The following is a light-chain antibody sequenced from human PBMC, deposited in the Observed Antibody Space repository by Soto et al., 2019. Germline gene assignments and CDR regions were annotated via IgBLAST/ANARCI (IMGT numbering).Light chain of an antibody. Sequence: SYELTQPPSVSVAPGKTARITCGGNNIGSKSVDWYQQKPGQAPVLVIYYDRHRPSGIPERFAGSNSGNTATLTISRVEAGDEADYYCQVRDSSSDHVVFGGGTKLTVL. CDR2: YDR. CDR1: NIGSKS. V-gene: IGLV3-21*04. CDR3: QVRDSSSDHVV. J-gene: IGLJ2*01.